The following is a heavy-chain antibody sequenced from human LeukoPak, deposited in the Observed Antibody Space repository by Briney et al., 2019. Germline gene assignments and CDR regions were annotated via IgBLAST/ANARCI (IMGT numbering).Heavy chain of an antibody. CDR2: IYSDGRRT. D-gene: IGHD1-7*01. Sequence: PGGSLRLSCAASGFSFSSNWMHWVRQAPGKGLVWVSRIYSDGRRTDYADSVKGRFTISRDNAKNSLYLQMNGLRAEDTAAYYCARGATDTTRWFDPWGQGTLVTVSS. CDR3: ARGATDTTRWFDP. V-gene: IGHV3-74*01. CDR1: GFSFSSNW. J-gene: IGHJ5*02.